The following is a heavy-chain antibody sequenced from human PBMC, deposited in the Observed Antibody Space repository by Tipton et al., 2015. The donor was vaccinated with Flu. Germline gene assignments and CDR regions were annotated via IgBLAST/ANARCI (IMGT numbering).Heavy chain of an antibody. Sequence: TLSLTCTVSGYSISSGYYWGWIRQPPGKGLEWIGSIYHSGSTYYNPSLKSRVTISVDTSKNQFSLKLSSVTAADTAGYYWAREQLVRPRFGTENWFDPWGQGTLVTVSS. CDR2: IYHSGST. CDR1: GYSISSGYY. J-gene: IGHJ5*02. D-gene: IGHD6-6*01. CDR3: AREQLVRPRFGTENWFDP. V-gene: IGHV4-38-2*02.